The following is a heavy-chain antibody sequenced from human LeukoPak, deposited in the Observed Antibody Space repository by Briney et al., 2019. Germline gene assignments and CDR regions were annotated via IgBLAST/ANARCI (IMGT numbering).Heavy chain of an antibody. CDR3: ATKVDYYDNSGYGQYFEY. CDR2: FDPEDGET. D-gene: IGHD3-22*01. V-gene: IGHV1-24*01. J-gene: IGHJ4*02. Sequence: ASVKVSCKVSGYTLTEISMHWVRQAPGKGLEWMGGFDPEDGETIYVQKFQGRVTMTEDTSTDTAYMELSSLRSEDTAVYFCATKVDYYDNSGYGQYFEYWGQGTLVTVSS. CDR1: GYTLTEIS.